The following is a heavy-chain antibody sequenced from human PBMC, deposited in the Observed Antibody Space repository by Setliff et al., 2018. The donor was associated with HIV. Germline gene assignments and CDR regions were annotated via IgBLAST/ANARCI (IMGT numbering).Heavy chain of an antibody. D-gene: IGHD3-22*01. V-gene: IGHV3-48*01. J-gene: IGHJ4*02. CDR1: GFTFSRYS. Sequence: AGGSLRLSCAASGFTFSRYSMNWVRQAPGKGLEWVSYISSVSGSTIYYADSVKGRFTISRDNAKKSMFLQMNSLRAEDTAVYYCARTNNNYYYDTSDYFAGYYFDSWGQGTLVTVSS. CDR3: ARTNNNYYYDTSDYFAGYYFDS. CDR2: ISSVSGSTI.